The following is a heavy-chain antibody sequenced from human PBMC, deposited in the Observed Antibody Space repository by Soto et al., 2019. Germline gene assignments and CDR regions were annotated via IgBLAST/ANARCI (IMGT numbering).Heavy chain of an antibody. Sequence: ASVKVSCKASGGTFSSYAISWVRQAPGQGLEWMGGIIPIFGTANYAQKFQGRVTITADESTSTAYMELSSLRSEDTAVYYCARSTGDYYDSSGYSDYWGQGTLVTVSS. CDR2: IIPIFGTA. CDR1: GGTFSSYA. V-gene: IGHV1-69*13. J-gene: IGHJ4*02. CDR3: ARSTGDYYDSSGYSDY. D-gene: IGHD3-22*01.